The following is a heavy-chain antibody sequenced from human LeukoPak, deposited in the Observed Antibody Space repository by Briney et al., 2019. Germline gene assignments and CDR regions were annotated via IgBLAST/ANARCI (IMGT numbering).Heavy chain of an antibody. J-gene: IGHJ4*02. CDR3: ARGGSGSRRLGSDY. CDR1: GYTFTTYA. V-gene: IGHV7-4-1*02. D-gene: IGHD3-10*01. Sequence: ASVKVSCKASGYTFTTYAINWVRQAPGQGLEWMGWINTNTGNPTYAQGLTGRFVFSLDTSVSTAYLQISSLKAEDTAVYYCARGGSGSRRLGSDYWGQGTLVTVSS. CDR2: INTNTGNP.